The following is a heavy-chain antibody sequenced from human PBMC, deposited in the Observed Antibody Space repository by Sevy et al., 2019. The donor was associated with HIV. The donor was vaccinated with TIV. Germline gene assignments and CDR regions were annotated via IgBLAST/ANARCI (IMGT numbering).Heavy chain of an antibody. D-gene: IGHD6-19*01. Sequence: GGSLRLSCSASGFTFSSYAMHWVRQAPGKGLEYVSAISSNGGSTYYAYSVKGRFTISRDNSKNTLYLQMSSLRAEDTAVYYCVKARGWYGGYFDYWGQGTLVTVSS. V-gene: IGHV3-64D*06. CDR3: VKARGWYGGYFDY. CDR2: ISSNGGST. CDR1: GFTFSSYA. J-gene: IGHJ4*02.